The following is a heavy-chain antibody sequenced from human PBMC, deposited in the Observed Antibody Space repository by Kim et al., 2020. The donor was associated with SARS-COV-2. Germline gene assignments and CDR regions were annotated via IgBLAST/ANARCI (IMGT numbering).Heavy chain of an antibody. CDR1: GFTFSSYG. CDR3: AKDLLERYGMDV. CDR2: ISYDGSNK. J-gene: IGHJ6*02. D-gene: IGHD2-15*01. Sequence: GGSLRLSCAASGFTFSSYGMHWVRQAPGKGLEWVAVISYDGSNKYYADSVKGRFTISRDNSKNTLYLQMDSLRAEDTAVYYCAKDLLERYGMDVWGQGTTVTVSS. V-gene: IGHV3-30*18.